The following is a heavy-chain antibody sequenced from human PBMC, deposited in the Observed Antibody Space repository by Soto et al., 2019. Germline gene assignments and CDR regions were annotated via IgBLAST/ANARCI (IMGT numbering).Heavy chain of an antibody. J-gene: IGHJ4*02. CDR2: VSGTGTRT. Sequence: GGSLRLSCAASGFTFSSYTMSWVRQAPGKGLEWVSGVSGTGTRTYYADSVKGRFTISRDNSESTLSLQMNSLRDEDTAVYYCPKDRYAYGDLYYFDYWGQGTLVTVYS. V-gene: IGHV3-23*01. CDR1: GFTFSSYT. D-gene: IGHD4-17*01. CDR3: PKDRYAYGDLYYFDY.